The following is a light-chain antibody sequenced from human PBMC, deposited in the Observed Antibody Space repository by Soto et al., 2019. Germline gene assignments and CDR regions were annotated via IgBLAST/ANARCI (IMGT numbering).Light chain of an antibody. CDR3: QQYGSSLTWT. CDR1: QSVISNY. V-gene: IGKV3-20*01. CDR2: AAS. J-gene: IGKJ1*01. Sequence: EVVLTQSPGTVSLSPGERVTLSCRASQSVISNYLAWYQQRPGQAPRLLIYAASSRATGIPDRFSGSGSGTDCTLSISSREPEDFAVYYCQQYGSSLTWTFGQGTKVEMK.